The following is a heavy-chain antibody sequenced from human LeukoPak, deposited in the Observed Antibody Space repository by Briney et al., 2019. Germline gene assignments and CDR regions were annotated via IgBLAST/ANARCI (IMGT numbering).Heavy chain of an antibody. D-gene: IGHD6-13*01. CDR3: ARLTYSSSWKDY. CDR1: GYTFTGYY. Sequence: GASVKVSCKASGYTFTGYYMHWVRQAPGQGLEWMGRINPNSGGTNYAQKFQGRITMTRDTSISTAYMELSRLRSDDTAVYYCARLTYSSSWKDYWGQGTLVTVSS. J-gene: IGHJ4*02. V-gene: IGHV1-2*06. CDR2: INPNSGGT.